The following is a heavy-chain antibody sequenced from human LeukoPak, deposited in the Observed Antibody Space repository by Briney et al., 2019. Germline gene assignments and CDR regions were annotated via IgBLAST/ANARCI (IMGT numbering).Heavy chain of an antibody. V-gene: IGHV3-48*03. Sequence: GGSLRLSCAASGFTFSSYEMNWLRQAPGKGLEGVSYISSCGSTIYYADSVKGRFTISRDNAKNPLYLQMNSLRAEDTAVYYCARDWLGYCSSTSCPESSAFDIWGQGTMVTVSS. CDR3: ARDWLGYCSSTSCPESSAFDI. D-gene: IGHD2-2*01. J-gene: IGHJ3*02. CDR2: ISSCGSTI. CDR1: GFTFSSYE.